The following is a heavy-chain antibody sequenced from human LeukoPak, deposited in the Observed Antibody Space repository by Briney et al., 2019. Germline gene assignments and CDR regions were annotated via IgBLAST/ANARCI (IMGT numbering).Heavy chain of an antibody. CDR2: ISGDGGST. CDR1: GFTFSSYA. D-gene: IGHD3-22*01. V-gene: IGHV3-43*02. J-gene: IGHJ3*02. CDR3: ASEVQIYYDSSGYYTDAFDI. Sequence: GGSLRLSCAASGFTFSSYAMSWVRQAPGKGLEWVSLISGDGGSTYYADSVKGRFTISRDNSKNSLYLQMNSLRTEDTALYYCASEVQIYYDSSGYYTDAFDIWGQGTMVTVSS.